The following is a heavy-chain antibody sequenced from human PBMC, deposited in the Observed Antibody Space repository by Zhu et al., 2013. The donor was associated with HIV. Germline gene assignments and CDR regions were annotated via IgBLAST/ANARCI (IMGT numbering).Heavy chain of an antibody. D-gene: IGHD3-10*01. CDR1: GGTFSSYA. CDR3: AIPYYYGSGSYYNVGRYYYGMDV. V-gene: IGHV1-69*01. J-gene: IGHJ6*02. Sequence: QVQLVQSGAEVKKPGSPVKVSCKASGGTFSSYAISWVRQAPGQGLEWMGGITPIFGTANYAQKFQGRVTITADESTSTAYMELSGLRSEDTAVYYCAIPYYYGSGSYYNVGRYYYGMDVWGQGTTVTVSS. CDR2: ITPIFGTA.